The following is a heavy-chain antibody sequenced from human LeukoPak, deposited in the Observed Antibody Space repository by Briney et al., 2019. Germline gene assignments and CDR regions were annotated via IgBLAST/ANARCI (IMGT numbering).Heavy chain of an antibody. V-gene: IGHV5-51*01. D-gene: IGHD3-22*01. J-gene: IGHJ5*02. CDR3: ARDLSDSSGYWGWFDP. CDR2: IYPGDSDT. Sequence: GESLKISCKGSGYSFTSYWIGWVRQMPGKGLEWMGIIYPGDSDTRYSPSFQGQVTISADKSISTAYLQWSSLRAEDTAVYYCARDLSDSSGYWGWFDPWGQGTLVTVSS. CDR1: GYSFTSYW.